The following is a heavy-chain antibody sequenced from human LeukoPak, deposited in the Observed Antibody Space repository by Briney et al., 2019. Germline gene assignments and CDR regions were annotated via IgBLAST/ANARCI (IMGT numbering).Heavy chain of an antibody. CDR3: VRDASLSYSYMDV. Sequence: GGSPRLSCAASGFTCSRYGMNWGRQAPGKGLEGGAVIWFDGTKKYYADSVKGRFTIYRDNSKNTLYLQMNSLRAEDTAVYYCVRDASLSYSYMDVWGKGTTVTVSS. V-gene: IGHV3-33*07. J-gene: IGHJ6*03. CDR2: IWFDGTKK. CDR1: GFTCSRYG.